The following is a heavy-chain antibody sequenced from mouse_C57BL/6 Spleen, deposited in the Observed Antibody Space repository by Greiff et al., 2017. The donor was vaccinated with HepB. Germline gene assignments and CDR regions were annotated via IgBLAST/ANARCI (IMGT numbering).Heavy chain of an antibody. Sequence: QVQLQQPGAELVKPGASVKVSCKASGYTFTSYWMHWVKQRPGQGLEWIGRIHPSDSDTNYNQKFKGKATLTVDKSSSTAYIQLSSLTSEDSAVYYCAIIYGSSEAWFAYWGQGTLVTVSA. CDR2: IHPSDSDT. V-gene: IGHV1-74*01. D-gene: IGHD1-1*01. CDR3: AIIYGSSEAWFAY. CDR1: GYTFTSYW. J-gene: IGHJ3*01.